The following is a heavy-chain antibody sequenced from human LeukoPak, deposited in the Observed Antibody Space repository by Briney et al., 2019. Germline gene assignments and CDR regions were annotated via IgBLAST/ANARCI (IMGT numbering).Heavy chain of an antibody. J-gene: IGHJ3*01. V-gene: IGHV4-4*07. CDR2: IHSSGST. CDR3: ARDDRDAFDF. CDR1: GGSISSYY. Sequence: SETLSLTCTVYGGSISSYYWGWIRQPAGKALEWIGRIHSSGSTNYNPSLKSRVTISVDTSKTQFSLKLTSVTAADTAVYYCARDDRDAFDFWGQGTMVTVS.